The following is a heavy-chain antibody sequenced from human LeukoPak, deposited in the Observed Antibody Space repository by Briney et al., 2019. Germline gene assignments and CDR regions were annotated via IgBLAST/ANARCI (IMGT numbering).Heavy chain of an antibody. CDR3: ARASDLDDYYYYYMDV. V-gene: IGHV7-4-1*02. CDR1: GYTFTSYA. CDR2: INTNTGNP. J-gene: IGHJ6*03. Sequence: GASVKVSCKASGYTFTSYAMNWVRQAPGQGLEWMGWINTNTGNPTYAQGFTGRFVFSLDTSVSTAYLQISSLKAEDTAVYYCARASDLDDYYYYYMDVWGKGTTVTVSS.